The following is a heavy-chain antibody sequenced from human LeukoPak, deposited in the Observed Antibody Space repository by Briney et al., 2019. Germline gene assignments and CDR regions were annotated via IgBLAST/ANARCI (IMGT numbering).Heavy chain of an antibody. CDR1: GFTFSDYY. J-gene: IGHJ3*02. Sequence: GGSLRLSCAASGFTFSDYYMSWIRQAPGKGREWVSYIISSGVTIYYADSVKGRFPISRDNAKTSLYLQMNSLRDEDTALYYCARRDIVVVPAAILGAFDIWGQGTMVTVSS. CDR2: IISSGVTI. D-gene: IGHD2-2*02. CDR3: ARRDIVVVPAAILGAFDI. V-gene: IGHV3-11*01.